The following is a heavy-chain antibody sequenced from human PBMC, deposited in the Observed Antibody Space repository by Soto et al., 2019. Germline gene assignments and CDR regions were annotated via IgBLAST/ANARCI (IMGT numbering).Heavy chain of an antibody. CDR1: GFTFSSYA. CDR2: ISYDGSNK. V-gene: IGHV3-30-3*01. J-gene: IGHJ6*02. CDR3: AREGGPSEV. Sequence: QVQLVESGGGVVQPGRSLRLSCAASGFTFSSYAMHWVRQAPGKGLEWVAVISYDGSNKYYADSVKGRFTISRDNSKNTLYLQMNSLRAEDTAVYYCAREGGPSEVWGQGTTVTVSS.